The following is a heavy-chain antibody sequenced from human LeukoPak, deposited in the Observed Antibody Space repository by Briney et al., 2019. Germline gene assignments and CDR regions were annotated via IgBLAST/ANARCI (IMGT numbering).Heavy chain of an antibody. V-gene: IGHV1-18*01. CDR3: ARDGGDLGYCSGGSCYSYY. CDR1: GYTFTSYG. CDR2: ISAYNGNT. Sequence: ASVKVSCKASGYTFTSYGISWVRQAPGQGLEWMGWISAYNGNTNYAQKLQGRVTMTTDTSTSTAYMELRSLRSDDTAVYYCARDGGDLGYCSGGSCYSYYWGQGTLVTVSS. D-gene: IGHD2-15*01. J-gene: IGHJ4*02.